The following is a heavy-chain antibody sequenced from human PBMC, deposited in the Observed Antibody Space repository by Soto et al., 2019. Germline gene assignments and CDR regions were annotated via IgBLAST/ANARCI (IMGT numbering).Heavy chain of an antibody. CDR2: INHDGSET. Sequence: EVQLVESGGDLVQPGGSLRLSCAASGFIFTNYWMTWVRQAPGKGLEWVANINHDGSETYYLDSVKGRFAISRDNAKNSLFLQMNSLRDEDPAIYYCARSLLGPMAFDMWGHGTLVAVSS. CDR3: ARSLLGPMAFDM. J-gene: IGHJ3*02. CDR1: GFIFTNYW. V-gene: IGHV3-7*03. D-gene: IGHD7-27*01.